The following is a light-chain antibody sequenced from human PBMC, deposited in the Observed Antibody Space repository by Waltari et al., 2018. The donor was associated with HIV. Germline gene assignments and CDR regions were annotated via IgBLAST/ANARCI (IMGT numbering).Light chain of an antibody. J-gene: IGLJ3*02. V-gene: IGLV1-47*01. CDR3: AAWDDSLSGPV. Sequence: QSVLTQPPSASGTPGQRVTISCSGSSSNIGSNYVYWYQQLPGTAPKLLIYRSNQLPSGVPDRFSGSKAGPSASLAISGLRSEDEADYDCAAWDDSLSGPVFGGGTKLTVL. CDR1: SSNIGSNY. CDR2: RSN.